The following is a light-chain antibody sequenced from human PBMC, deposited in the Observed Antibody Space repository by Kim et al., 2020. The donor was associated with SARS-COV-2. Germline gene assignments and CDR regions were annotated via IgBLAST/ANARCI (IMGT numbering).Light chain of an antibody. Sequence: ESVGERVTITGRAGQVINNYLAWYQQKPGKAPTVLIYGASTLQSGVPSRFSGSGAGTDFTLTSSSLQPEDVGTYYCQKYDSAPWTFGHGTKVDIK. J-gene: IGKJ1*01. CDR2: GAS. CDR3: QKYDSAPWT. V-gene: IGKV1-27*01. CDR1: QVINNY.